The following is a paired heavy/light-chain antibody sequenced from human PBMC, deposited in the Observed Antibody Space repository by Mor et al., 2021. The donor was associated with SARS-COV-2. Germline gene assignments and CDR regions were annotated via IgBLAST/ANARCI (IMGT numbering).Light chain of an antibody. CDR1: SSDVGGYNY. CDR3: TSYESSEILV. V-gene: IGLV2-14*01. Sequence: QSALTQPASVSGSPGQSITISCTGTSSDVGGYNYVSWYQQHSGKAPKLIIYEVSNRPSGVSNRFSGSKSGNTASLTISGLQAEDEADFYCTSYESSEILVFGGGTKVTVL. J-gene: IGLJ2*01. CDR2: EVS.
Heavy chain of an antibody. CDR2: ISGDGVGT. V-gene: IGHV3-23*01. Sequence: EVQLLESGGGLVQPGGSLRLSCAASGFTFNIYAMNWVRQAPGKGPEWVSTISGDGVGTYYADSVKGRFTISRDNSKNTAHLQMNSLRAEDTAVYYCAKLYYYDGSGYKSHAFDVWGQGTMVTVSS. J-gene: IGHJ3*01. CDR1: GFTFNIYA. D-gene: IGHD3-22*01. CDR3: AKLYYYDGSGYKSHAFDV.